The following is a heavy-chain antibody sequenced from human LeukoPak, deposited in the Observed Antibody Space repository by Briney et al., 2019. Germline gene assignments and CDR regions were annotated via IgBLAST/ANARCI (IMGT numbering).Heavy chain of an antibody. CDR2: INHSGST. CDR3: ARGRGSGWYQRKNWFDP. CDR1: GGSISSGSYH. Sequence: SQTLSLTCTVSGGSISSGSYHWSWIRQPPGKGLEWIGEINHSGSTNYNPSLKSRVTISVDTSKNQFSLKLSSVTAADTAVYYCARGRGSGWYQRKNWFDPWGQGTLVTVSS. V-gene: IGHV4-39*07. D-gene: IGHD6-19*01. J-gene: IGHJ5*02.